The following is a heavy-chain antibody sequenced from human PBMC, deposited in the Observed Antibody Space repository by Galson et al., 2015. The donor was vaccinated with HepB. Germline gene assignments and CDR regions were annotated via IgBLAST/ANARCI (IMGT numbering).Heavy chain of an antibody. D-gene: IGHD3-9*01. CDR3: ARLKLRYFDWPKMGKYYFDY. Sequence: QVQLQESGPGLVKPSETLSLTCTVSGGSISSSSYYWGWIRQPPGKGLEWIGSIYYSGSTYYNPSLKSRVTISVDTSKNQFSLKLSSVTAADTAVYYCARLKLRYFDWPKMGKYYFDYWGQGTLVTVSS. V-gene: IGHV4-39*01. J-gene: IGHJ4*02. CDR2: IYYSGST. CDR1: GGSISSSSYY.